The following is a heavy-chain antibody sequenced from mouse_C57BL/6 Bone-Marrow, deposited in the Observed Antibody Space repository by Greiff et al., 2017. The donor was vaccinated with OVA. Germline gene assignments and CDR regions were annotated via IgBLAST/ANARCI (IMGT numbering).Heavy chain of an antibody. D-gene: IGHD1-1*01. CDR1: GYSITSGYY. Sequence: EVHLVESGPGLVKPSQSLSLTCSVTGYSITSGYYWNWIRQFPGNKLEWMGYISYDGSNNYNPSLKNRISITRDTSKNQFFLKLNSVTTEDTATYYGARDEGTVVANAMDYWGQGTSVTVSS. J-gene: IGHJ4*01. V-gene: IGHV3-6*01. CDR3: ARDEGTVVANAMDY. CDR2: ISYDGSN.